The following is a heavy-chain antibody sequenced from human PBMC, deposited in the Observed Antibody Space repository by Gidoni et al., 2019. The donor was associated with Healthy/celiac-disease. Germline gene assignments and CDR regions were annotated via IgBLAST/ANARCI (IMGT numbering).Heavy chain of an antibody. V-gene: IGHV1-46*01. D-gene: IGHD6-13*01. Sequence: QVQLVQSGAEVKKPGASVKVSCKASGYTFTSYYMHWVRQAPGQGLEWMGIINPSGGSTSYAQKFQGRVTMTRDTSTSTVYMELSSLRSEDTAVYYCARDAPEALAAAGHLLFDYWGQGTLVTVSS. J-gene: IGHJ4*02. CDR2: INPSGGST. CDR1: GYTFTSYY. CDR3: ARDAPEALAAAGHLLFDY.